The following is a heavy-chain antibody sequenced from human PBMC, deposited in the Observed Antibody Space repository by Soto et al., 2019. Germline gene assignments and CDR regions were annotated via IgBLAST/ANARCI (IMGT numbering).Heavy chain of an antibody. CDR1: GDTYSSYE. Sequence: QVQLVQSGAEVKKPGSSVKVSCKASGDTYSSYEINWVRQAPGLGLEWMGGIVPVYGTANYAPKFQGRVTLIADVSTGTTYRELSSLRSEDTAVYFCAREAAPHSRGWQYWGQGTLVTVSS. CDR3: AREAAPHSRGWQY. V-gene: IGHV1-69*12. CDR2: IVPVYGTA. D-gene: IGHD6-19*01. J-gene: IGHJ4*02.